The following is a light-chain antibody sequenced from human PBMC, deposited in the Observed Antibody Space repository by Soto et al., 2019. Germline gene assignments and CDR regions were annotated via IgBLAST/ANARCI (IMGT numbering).Light chain of an antibody. J-gene: IGLJ3*02. CDR1: INDIGSCHY. CDR2: EVT. V-gene: IGLV2-14*01. CDR3: RSSHTPSTR. Sequence: SVRTQRAAGSGSPGRSITISCTGTINDIGSCHYVASYQHHPGKAPKLIIYEVTHRPSGVSNRFSGSKYGNTASLNIHGLQDEEEADHYPRSSHTPSTRFGGAT.